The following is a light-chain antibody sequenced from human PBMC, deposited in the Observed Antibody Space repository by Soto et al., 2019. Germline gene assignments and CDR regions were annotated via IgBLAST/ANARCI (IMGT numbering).Light chain of an antibody. J-gene: IGKJ3*01. CDR2: DAS. Sequence: EIVLTQSPATLSLSPGERATLSCRASQSVSSYLAWYQQKPGQAPRLLIYDASNRSTGIPARFSGGGSGTDFTLTINSLEPEDLAVYYCQQRSNWPIFTFGPGTKVDIK. CDR1: QSVSSY. V-gene: IGKV3-11*01. CDR3: QQRSNWPIFT.